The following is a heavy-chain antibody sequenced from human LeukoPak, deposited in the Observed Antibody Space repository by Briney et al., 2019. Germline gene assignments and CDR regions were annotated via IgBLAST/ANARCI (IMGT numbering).Heavy chain of an antibody. J-gene: IGHJ4*02. CDR1: GGSLTSGGYF. V-gene: IGHV4-31*03. D-gene: IGHD2-2*01. CDR3: ARLGIGVVPSAMLGDYYFDY. Sequence: SETLSLTCTVSGGSLTSGGYFWNWIRQHPGKGLEWIGSMYYTGSTYYNPSLKSRVTISVDTSKIQFSLKLTSVTAADTAVYYCARLGIGVVPSAMLGDYYFDYWGQGTLVTVSS. CDR2: MYYTGST.